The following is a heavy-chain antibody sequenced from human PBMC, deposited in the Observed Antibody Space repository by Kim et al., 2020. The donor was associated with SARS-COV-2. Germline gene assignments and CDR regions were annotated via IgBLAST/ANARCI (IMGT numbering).Heavy chain of an antibody. V-gene: IGHV3-21*01. CDR2: ISSSSSYI. J-gene: IGHJ6*02. D-gene: IGHD1-26*01. CDR1: GFTFSSYS. CDR3: ARDPLGRGAYYYYGMDV. Sequence: GGSLRLSCAASGFTFSSYSMNWVRQAPGKGLEWVSSISSSSSYIYYADSVKGRFTISRDNAKNSLYLQMNSLRAEDTAVYYCARDPLGRGAYYYYGMDVWGQGTTVTVSS.